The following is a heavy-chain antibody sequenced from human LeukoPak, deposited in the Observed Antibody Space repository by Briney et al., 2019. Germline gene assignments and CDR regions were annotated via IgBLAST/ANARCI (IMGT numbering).Heavy chain of an antibody. CDR1: GFIVGDTH. J-gene: IGHJ6*03. Sequence: GGSLRLSCAGSGFIVGDTHMTWVRHAPGKGLEWVSLVYSGITTHYADSVKGRFSISRDHSNNILYLQMNTLRAEDTAVYYCARLQGYSLGYQYFYYMDVWGTGTTVTVSS. CDR3: ARLQGYSLGYQYFYYMDV. D-gene: IGHD5-18*01. V-gene: IGHV3-53*01. CDR2: VYSGITT.